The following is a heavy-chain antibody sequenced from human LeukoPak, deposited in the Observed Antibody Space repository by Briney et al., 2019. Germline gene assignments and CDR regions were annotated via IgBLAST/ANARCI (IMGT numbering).Heavy chain of an antibody. V-gene: IGHV1-18*01. D-gene: IGHD5-24*01. CDR1: GYTFINYG. Sequence: GASVKVSCKASGYTFINYGISWVRQAPGQGMEGMGWISDYNGNTNYAQKFQDRLTMTTDTSTSTAYMELRSLRSDDTAVYYCARDRATWAYDKVHGYWGQGSLVTVSS. J-gene: IGHJ4*02. CDR2: ISDYNGNT. CDR3: ARDRATWAYDKVHGY.